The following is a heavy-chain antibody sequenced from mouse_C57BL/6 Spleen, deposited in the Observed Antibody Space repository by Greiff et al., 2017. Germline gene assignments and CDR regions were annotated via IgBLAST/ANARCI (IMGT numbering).Heavy chain of an antibody. CDR3: ARAYGDYYAMDY. D-gene: IGHD1-1*01. CDR2: INPNYGTT. J-gene: IGHJ4*01. CDR1: GYSFTDYN. V-gene: IGHV1-39*01. Sequence: EVKLLESGPELVKPGASVKISCKASGYSFTDYNMNWVKQSNGRGLEWIGVINPNYGTTSYNQKFKGKATLTVDQSSSTAYMQLNSLTSEDSAVYYCARAYGDYYAMDYWGQGTTVTVSS.